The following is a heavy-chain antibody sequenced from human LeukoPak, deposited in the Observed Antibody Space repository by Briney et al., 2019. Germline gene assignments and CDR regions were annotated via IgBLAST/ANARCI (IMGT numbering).Heavy chain of an antibody. CDR3: AKDILARSKTPWAFDI. CDR2: ISWNSGSI. J-gene: IGHJ3*02. Sequence: PGRSLRLSCAASGFTFDDYAMHWVRQAPGKDLEWVSGISWNSGSIGYADSVKGRFTISRDNAKNSLYLQMNSLRAEDTALYYCAKDILARSKTPWAFDIWGQGTMVTVSS. V-gene: IGHV3-9*01. CDR1: GFTFDDYA. D-gene: IGHD3-3*02.